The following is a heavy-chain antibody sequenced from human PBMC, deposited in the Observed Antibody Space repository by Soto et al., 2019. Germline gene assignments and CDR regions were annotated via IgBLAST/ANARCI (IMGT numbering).Heavy chain of an antibody. J-gene: IGHJ4*01. V-gene: IGHV4-39*02. D-gene: IGHD1-7*01. Sequence: SETLSLTCTVSGGSISSSSYYWGWIRQPPGKGLEWIGSIYYSGSTYYNPSLQSRVTMSVDTSKNQFSLKLRSVTAADTAVYFCAREANWNYELGNYFDQWGHGTLVTVSS. CDR3: AREANWNYELGNYFDQ. CDR1: GGSISSSSYY. CDR2: IYYSGST.